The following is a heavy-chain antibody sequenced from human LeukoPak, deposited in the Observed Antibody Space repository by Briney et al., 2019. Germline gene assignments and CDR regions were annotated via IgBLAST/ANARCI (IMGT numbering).Heavy chain of an antibody. J-gene: IGHJ4*02. CDR3: ARDYSRGHYYDSSGLY. Sequence: SVKVSCKASGGTFSSYAISWVRQAPGQGLEWMGGIIPIFGTANYAQKFQGRVTMTRDTSTSTVYMELSSLRSEDTAVYYCARDYSRGHYYDSSGLYWGQGTLVTVSS. CDR1: GGTFSSYA. CDR2: IIPIFGTA. V-gene: IGHV1-69*05. D-gene: IGHD3-22*01.